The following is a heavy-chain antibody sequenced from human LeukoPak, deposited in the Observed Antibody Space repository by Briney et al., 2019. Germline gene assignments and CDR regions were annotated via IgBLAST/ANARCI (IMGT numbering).Heavy chain of an antibody. V-gene: IGHV3-23*01. CDR1: GFTFTNYG. CDR3: AKGCQCPSGLSSWFDP. Sequence: GGSLRLSCSASGFTFTNYGMSWVRQAPGKGLEWVAGLSENGDGQFYADSVEGRFTISRDISNNIWYLQMNSLRAEDTAVYYCAKGCQCPSGLSSWFDPRGQGTLVAVSS. J-gene: IGHJ5*02. CDR2: LSENGDGQ. D-gene: IGHD1-14*01.